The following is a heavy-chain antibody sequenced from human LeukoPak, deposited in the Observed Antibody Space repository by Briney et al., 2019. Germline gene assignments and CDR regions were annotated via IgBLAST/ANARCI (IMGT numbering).Heavy chain of an antibody. D-gene: IGHD3-10*01. CDR1: GYTFTNYG. V-gene: IGHV1-18*01. J-gene: IGHJ6*02. Sequence: ASVKVSCKASGYTFTNYGINWVRQAPGQGLEWMGWISAYNGNTNYAQKLQGRVTMTTDTSTSTAYMELRSLRSDDTAVYYCARDSNYYGSGSYYYYYYGMDVWGQGTTVTVSS. CDR2: ISAYNGNT. CDR3: ARDSNYYGSGSYYYYYYGMDV.